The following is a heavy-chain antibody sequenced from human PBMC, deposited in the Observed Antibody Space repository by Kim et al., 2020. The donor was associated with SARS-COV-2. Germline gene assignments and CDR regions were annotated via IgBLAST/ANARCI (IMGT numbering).Heavy chain of an antibody. V-gene: IGHV3-33*01. Sequence: GGSLRLSCAASGFTFSSYGMHWVRQAPGKGLEWVAVIWYDGSNKYYEDSVKGRFTISRDNSKNTLYLQMNSLRAEDTAVYYCATILYDSSPWGQGTLVTVSP. CDR2: IWYDGSNK. D-gene: IGHD3-22*01. CDR1: GFTFSSYG. CDR3: ATILYDSSP. J-gene: IGHJ5*02.